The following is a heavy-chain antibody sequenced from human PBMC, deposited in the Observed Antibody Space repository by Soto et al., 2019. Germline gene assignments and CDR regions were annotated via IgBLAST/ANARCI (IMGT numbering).Heavy chain of an antibody. J-gene: IGHJ4*02. CDR1: GVTFTSYA. CDR2: ISKSGDST. Sequence: EVQLLESGGGLVQPGGSLRLSCAASGVTFTSYAMTWLRQVPGEGLQWVSSISKSGDSTYYADSVKGRFTTSRDNSKNTLYLQMNSLRAEDTAIYYCAKGSFGFDYWGQGTLVTVSS. V-gene: IGHV3-23*01. CDR3: AKGSFGFDY. D-gene: IGHD3-10*01.